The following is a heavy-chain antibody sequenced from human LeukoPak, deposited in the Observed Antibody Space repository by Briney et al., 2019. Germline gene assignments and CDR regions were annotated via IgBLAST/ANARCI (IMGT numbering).Heavy chain of an antibody. CDR3: AKTDAPAAIRAGSDD. V-gene: IGHV3-23*01. Sequence: AGSLRLSWPASGFTFSNYCMSWVRQAPGNWLEWVSTIIGSGSATYNAGSVKGRLTPPRHNSNNTPYRQMNSLQAPDQAIYYCAKTDAPAAIRAGSDDWGQGTPVTVSS. J-gene: IGHJ4*02. D-gene: IGHD2-2*02. CDR2: IIGSGSAT. CDR1: GFTFSNYC.